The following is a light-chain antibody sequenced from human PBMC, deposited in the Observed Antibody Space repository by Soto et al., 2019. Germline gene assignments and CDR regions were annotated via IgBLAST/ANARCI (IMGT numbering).Light chain of an antibody. V-gene: IGLV1-44*01. CDR2: NND. Sequence: QSVLTQPPSASGTPGQRVTISRSGSSSNIGTYTVNWYQQFPGTAPKLLIYNNDQRPSGVPDRFSGFKYGTAASLAISGLQSEDEAEYYCAAWDDSLSGLYVFGTATKVTVL. CDR3: AAWDDSLSGLYV. CDR1: SSNIGTYT. J-gene: IGLJ1*01.